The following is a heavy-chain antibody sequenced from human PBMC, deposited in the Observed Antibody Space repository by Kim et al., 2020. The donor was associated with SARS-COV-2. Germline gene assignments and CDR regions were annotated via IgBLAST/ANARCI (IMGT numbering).Heavy chain of an antibody. CDR2: INAGNGNT. CDR3: ARRNRIDNYFDY. CDR1: GYTFTSYA. D-gene: IGHD3-16*02. V-gene: IGHV1-3*01. Sequence: ASVKVSCKASGYTFTSYAMHWVRQAPGQRLEWMGWINAGNGNTKYSQKFQGRVTITRDTSASTAYMELSSLRSEDTAVYYCARRNRIDNYFDYWGQGTLVTVSS. J-gene: IGHJ4*02.